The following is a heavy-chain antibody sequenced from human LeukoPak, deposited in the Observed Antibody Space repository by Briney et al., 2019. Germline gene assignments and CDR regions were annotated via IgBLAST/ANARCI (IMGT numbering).Heavy chain of an antibody. Sequence: SETLSLTCSVSGGSISSYYWSWIRQPPGKGLEWIGYIFYSGRTSYNPSLKSRVTISVDTSKNHFSLKLSSVTAADTAVYYCASETYNWGSPGWFDPWGQGTLVTVSS. J-gene: IGHJ5*02. CDR3: ASETYNWGSPGWFDP. D-gene: IGHD7-27*01. V-gene: IGHV4-59*12. CDR2: IFYSGRT. CDR1: GGSISSYY.